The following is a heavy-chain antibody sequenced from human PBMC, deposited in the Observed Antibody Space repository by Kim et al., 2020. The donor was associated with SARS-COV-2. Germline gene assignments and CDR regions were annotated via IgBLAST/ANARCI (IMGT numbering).Heavy chain of an antibody. CDR3: ASGAPGGTYCSSTSCPPAGYYYYYGMDV. D-gene: IGHD2-2*01. Sequence: SETLSLTCAVYGGSFSGYYWSWIRQPPGKVLEWIGEINHSGSTNYNPSLKSRVTISVDTSKNQFSLKLSSVTAADTAVYYCASGAPGGTYCSSTSCPPAGYYYYYGMDVWGQGTTVTVSS. CDR1: GGSFSGYY. J-gene: IGHJ6*02. CDR2: INHSGST. V-gene: IGHV4-34*01.